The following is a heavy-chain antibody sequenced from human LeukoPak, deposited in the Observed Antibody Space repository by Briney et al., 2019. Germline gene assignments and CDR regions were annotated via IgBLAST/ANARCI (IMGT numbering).Heavy chain of an antibody. CDR3: TRLWSTDCNGGSCPHQPNY. CDR2: IHYSGRT. V-gene: IGHV4-39*01. Sequence: SETLSLTCTVSGGSISNSAYHWGWIRQPPGKGLEWIGSIHYSGRTYYNLSLKSRVTISVGTSKNQFSLNLRSVTAADTALYYRTRLWSTDCNGGSCPHQPNYWGQGTLVTVSS. CDR1: GGSISNSAYH. D-gene: IGHD2-15*01. J-gene: IGHJ4*02.